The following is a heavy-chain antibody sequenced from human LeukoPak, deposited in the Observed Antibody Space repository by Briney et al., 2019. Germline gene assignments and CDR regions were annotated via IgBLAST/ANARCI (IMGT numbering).Heavy chain of an antibody. V-gene: IGHV3-33*01. J-gene: IGHJ4*02. CDR2: IWYDGSNK. CDR3: ARGPRYCSSTSCYAGFDY. D-gene: IGHD2-2*01. CDR1: GFTFSSYG. Sequence: PGGSLRLSCAASGFTFSSYGMHCVRQAPGKGLEWVAVIWYDGSNKYYADSVKGRFTISRDNSKNTLYLQMNSLRAEDTAVYYCARGPRYCSSTSCYAGFDYWGQGTLVTVSS.